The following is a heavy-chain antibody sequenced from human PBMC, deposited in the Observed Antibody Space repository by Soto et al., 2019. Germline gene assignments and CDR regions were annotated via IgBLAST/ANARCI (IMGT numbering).Heavy chain of an antibody. J-gene: IGHJ5*02. CDR2: IYYSGST. V-gene: IGHV4-39*01. CDR3: ARQVPAAIRLGWFDP. CDR1: GGSISRSTYY. D-gene: IGHD2-2*02. Sequence: LSLTCTVSGGSISRSTYYWGWIRQPPGKGLEWIGSIYYSGSTYYRPSLKSRVTISVDTSKNQFSLKLSSVTAADTAVYYCARQVPAAIRLGWFDPWGQGTLVTVSS.